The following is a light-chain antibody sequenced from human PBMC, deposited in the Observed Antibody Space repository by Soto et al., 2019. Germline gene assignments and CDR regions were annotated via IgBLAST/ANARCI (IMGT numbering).Light chain of an antibody. CDR3: HQYGTSPPTWT. J-gene: IGKJ1*01. V-gene: IGKV3-20*01. CDR2: YIS. CDR1: QSVNSNY. Sequence: EIVLTQSPGTLSLSPGEGATLSCRASQSVNSNYLAWYQQKPGQAPRLLIYYISNRATGIPDRFSGSGSGTDFTLTISRLEPEDFAIYYCHQYGTSPPTWTFGQGTKVDIK.